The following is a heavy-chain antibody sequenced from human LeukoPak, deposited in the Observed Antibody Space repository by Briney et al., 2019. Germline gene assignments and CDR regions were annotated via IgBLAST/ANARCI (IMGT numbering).Heavy chain of an antibody. CDR1: GYTFTSYD. J-gene: IGHJ5*02. V-gene: IGHV1-8*01. CDR3: ARRTMVRANWFDP. CDR2: MNPNSGNT. Sequence: ASVKVSCKAYGYTFTSYDINWVRQATGQGLEWMGWMNPNSGNTGYAQKFQGRVTMTRNTSISTAYMELSSLRSEATAVYYCARRTMVRANWFDPWGQGTLVTVSS. D-gene: IGHD3-10*01.